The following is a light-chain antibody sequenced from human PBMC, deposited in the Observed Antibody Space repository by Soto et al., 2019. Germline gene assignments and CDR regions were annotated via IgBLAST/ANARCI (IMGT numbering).Light chain of an antibody. J-gene: IGKJ2*01. CDR2: AAS. CDR1: QSISSY. CDR3: QQSYRTPYT. V-gene: IGKV1-39*01. Sequence: DIQMTQSPSSLSASVGDRVTITCRASQSISSYLNWYQQKPGKAPKFLIYAASSLQSGVPSRFSGSGSGTDFNLTISSLQPEDFATYYCQQSYRTPYTFGQGTKLEIK.